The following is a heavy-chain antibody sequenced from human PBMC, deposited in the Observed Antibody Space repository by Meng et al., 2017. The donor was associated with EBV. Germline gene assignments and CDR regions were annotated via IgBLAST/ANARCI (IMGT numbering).Heavy chain of an antibody. V-gene: IGHV1-18*01. CDR3: ARGLDYFDY. CDR2: ISAYNGNT. J-gene: IGHJ4*02. CDR1: GYTFTSYG. Sequence: QVQIGDAVKKPRASGKASCKDSGYTFTSYGISWVRQAPGQGLEWMGWISAYNGNTNYAQKLQGRVTMTTDTSTSTAYMVLRSLRSDDTAVYYCARGLDYFDYWGQGTLVTVSS.